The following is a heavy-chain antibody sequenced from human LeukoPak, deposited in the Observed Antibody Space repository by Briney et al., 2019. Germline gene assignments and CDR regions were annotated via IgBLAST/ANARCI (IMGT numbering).Heavy chain of an antibody. D-gene: IGHD3-3*01. J-gene: IGHJ4*02. CDR2: ISGSGAGT. CDR3: VKDGRSGYYPGDVY. V-gene: IGHV3-23*01. Sequence: GGPLRLSCAASGFTFATYAMTWVRQAPGKGLEWVSAISGSGAGTYYADSVRGRFTISRDNSKNTLYLQMNSLRAEDTAVYYCVKDGRSGYYPGDVYWGQGTLVTVSS. CDR1: GFTFATYA.